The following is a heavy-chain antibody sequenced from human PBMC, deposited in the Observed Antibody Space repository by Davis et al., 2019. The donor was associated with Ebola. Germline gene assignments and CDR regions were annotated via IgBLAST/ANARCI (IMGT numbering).Heavy chain of an antibody. CDR1: GFNFRSYG. CDR2: ISYDGSNK. Sequence: GESLKISCAASGFNFRSYGMHWVRQAPGKGLEWVAVISYDGSNKYYADSVKGRFTISRDNSKNTLYLQMNSLRAEDTAVYYCAKRYNWNPYYYYGMDVWGQGTTVTVSS. D-gene: IGHD1-20*01. J-gene: IGHJ6*02. CDR3: AKRYNWNPYYYYGMDV. V-gene: IGHV3-30*18.